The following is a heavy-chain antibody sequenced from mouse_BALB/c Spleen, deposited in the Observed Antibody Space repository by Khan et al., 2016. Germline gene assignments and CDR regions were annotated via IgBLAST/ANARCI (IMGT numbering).Heavy chain of an antibody. V-gene: IGHV3-2*02. CDR2: ISYSGCT. J-gene: IGHJ4*01. Sequence: EVQLQESGPGLVKPSQSLSLTCTVTGYSITSDYACNWIRQFPGNKLEWMGYISYSGCTTYKPSLKSRISITRDTAKNQFLLQLNSVTTEDTAADDCARGAYDGTYEAMDYWGQGTAVTVSS. D-gene: IGHD2-12*01. CDR3: ARGAYDGTYEAMDY. CDR1: GYSITSDYA.